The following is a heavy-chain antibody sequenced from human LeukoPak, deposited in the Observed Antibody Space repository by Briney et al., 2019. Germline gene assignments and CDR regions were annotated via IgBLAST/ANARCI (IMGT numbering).Heavy chain of an antibody. D-gene: IGHD4-17*01. J-gene: IGHJ5*02. CDR2: IYYSGST. V-gene: IGHV4-30-4*01. CDR1: GGSISSGDYY. CDR3: AREGEDDYGNWFDP. Sequence: PSETLSLTRTVSGGSISSGDYYWSWIRQPPGKGLEWIGYIYYSGSTYYNPSLKSRVTISVDTSKNQFSLKLSSVTAADTAVYYCAREGEDDYGNWFDPWGQGTLVTVSS.